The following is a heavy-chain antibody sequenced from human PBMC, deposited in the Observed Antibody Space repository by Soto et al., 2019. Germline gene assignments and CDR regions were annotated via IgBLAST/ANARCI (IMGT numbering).Heavy chain of an antibody. D-gene: IGHD2-2*01. V-gene: IGHV3-23*01. CDR1: GFTFSSYA. CDR2: ISGSGGST. CDR3: AKGAREYQLLFGNWFDP. Sequence: GGSLRLSCAASGFTFSSYAMSWVRQAPGRGLEWVSTISGSGGSTYYADSVKGRFTISRDNSKNTLYLQMNSLRVEDTAVYYCAKGAREYQLLFGNWFDPWGQGTLVTVSS. J-gene: IGHJ5*02.